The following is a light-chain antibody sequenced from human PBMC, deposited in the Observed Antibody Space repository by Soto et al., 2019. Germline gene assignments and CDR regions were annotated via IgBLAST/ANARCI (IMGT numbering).Light chain of an antibody. CDR2: KAS. Sequence: DIQMTQSPSTLSASVGDRVTITCRASQSISSWLAWYQQKPGKAPKLLIYKASSLESGVPSSFSGSGSGTEFTLTISSLQPDDFATYYRQQYNSFPYTFGQGTKLEIK. V-gene: IGKV1-5*03. CDR1: QSISSW. CDR3: QQYNSFPYT. J-gene: IGKJ2*01.